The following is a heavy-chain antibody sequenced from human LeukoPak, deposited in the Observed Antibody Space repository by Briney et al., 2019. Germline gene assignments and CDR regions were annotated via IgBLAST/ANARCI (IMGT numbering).Heavy chain of an antibody. J-gene: IGHJ4*02. CDR3: ARVGGRYSPLGY. V-gene: IGHV3-7*01. CDR1: GFTLSTYW. Sequence: PRGSLRLSCAASGFTLSTYWMSWVRQSPGKGREWVANIKQDGSEKYYVDSVKGRFTISRDNAKNTLYLQMISLRAEDTAVYYCARVGGRYSPLGYWGQGTLVTVSS. CDR2: IKQDGSEK. D-gene: IGHD3-16*02.